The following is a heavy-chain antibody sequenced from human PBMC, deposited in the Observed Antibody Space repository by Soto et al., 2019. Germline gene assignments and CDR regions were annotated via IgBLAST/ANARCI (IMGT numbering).Heavy chain of an antibody. Sequence: EVQLLESGGGLVQPGGSLTLSCAASGFRFRDYTMSWVRQAPGKVLESISVILSGYNANYTDSVRGRFTISRDSSKNTLYLEMNSLRGEDTAVYYCTRRVNGYFDYWGQGALVTVSS. CDR1: GFRFRDYT. V-gene: IGHV3-23*05. CDR3: TRRVNGYFDY. D-gene: IGHD2-8*01. CDR2: ILSGYNA. J-gene: IGHJ4*02.